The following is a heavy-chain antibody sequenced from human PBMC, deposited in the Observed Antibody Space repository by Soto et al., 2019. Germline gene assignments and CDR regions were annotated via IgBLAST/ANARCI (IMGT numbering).Heavy chain of an antibody. J-gene: IGHJ6*03. D-gene: IGHD2-2*01. V-gene: IGHV3-30-3*01. CDR3: ARSFGYCSSTSCGGMDV. CDR2: MSFDGNNK. Sequence: GGSLRLSCAASGFPFSTYTLHWVRQAPGKGLEWVAVMSFDGNNKYYADSVKGRFTISRDNAKNSLYLQMNSLRAEDTAVYYCARSFGYCSSTSCGGMDVWGKGTTVTVSS. CDR1: GFPFSTYT.